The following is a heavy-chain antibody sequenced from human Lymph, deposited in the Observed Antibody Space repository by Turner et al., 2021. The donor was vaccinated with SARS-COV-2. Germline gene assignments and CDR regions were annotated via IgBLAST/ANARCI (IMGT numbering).Heavy chain of an antibody. J-gene: IGHJ4*02. CDR2: IYYSGST. Sequence: QVQLQESGPGLVKPSDTLSLTCPFPGGSISSYYWSWIRQPPGKGLEWIGYIYYSGSTNYNPSLKSRVTISVDTSKNQFSLRLSSVTAADTAVYYCARGFDYWGQGTLVTVSS. CDR1: GGSISSYY. CDR3: ARGFDY. V-gene: IGHV4-59*08.